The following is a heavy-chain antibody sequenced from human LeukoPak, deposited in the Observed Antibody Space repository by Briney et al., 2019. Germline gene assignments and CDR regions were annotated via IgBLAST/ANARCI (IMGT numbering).Heavy chain of an antibody. Sequence: GGSLRVSCAASGFTFSSYSMNWVRQAPGKGLEWVSSIGTSSSHIYYADSVKGRFTISRDNAKKSLYLQMNSLRAEDTAVYYCARDRVTMVRGVIKSRYYYCMDVWGKGTTVTVSS. CDR3: ARDRVTMVRGVIKSRYYYCMDV. J-gene: IGHJ6*03. V-gene: IGHV3-21*01. CDR1: GFTFSSYS. CDR2: IGTSSSHI. D-gene: IGHD3-10*01.